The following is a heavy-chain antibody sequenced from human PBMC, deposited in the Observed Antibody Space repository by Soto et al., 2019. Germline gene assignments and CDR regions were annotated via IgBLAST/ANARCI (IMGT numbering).Heavy chain of an antibody. Sequence: GGSLRLSCTASGFTFGDYAMSWFRQAPGKGLEWVGFIRSKAYGGTTEYAASVKGRFTISRDDSKSIAYLQMNSLKTEDTAVYYCTRDTGPKIAVAEDAFDIWGQGTMVTVSS. D-gene: IGHD6-19*01. CDR2: IRSKAYGGTT. V-gene: IGHV3-49*03. CDR3: TRDTGPKIAVAEDAFDI. J-gene: IGHJ3*02. CDR1: GFTFGDYA.